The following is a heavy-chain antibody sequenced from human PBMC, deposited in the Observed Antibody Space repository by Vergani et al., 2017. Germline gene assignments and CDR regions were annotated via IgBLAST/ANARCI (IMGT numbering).Heavy chain of an antibody. V-gene: IGHV3-9*01. CDR3: VEDIAASGNDWYFDL. J-gene: IGHJ2*01. CDR2: INWNSDSI. D-gene: IGHD6-13*01. CDR1: GFTFDDYA. Sequence: EVQLVESGGGLVQPGRSLRLSCAASGFTFDDYAMHWVRQAPGKGLEWVSGINWNSDSIAYADSVKGRFTISRDNAKNYLYLQMNSLRAEDTALYYCVEDIAASGNDWYFDLWGGGTLVTVSS.